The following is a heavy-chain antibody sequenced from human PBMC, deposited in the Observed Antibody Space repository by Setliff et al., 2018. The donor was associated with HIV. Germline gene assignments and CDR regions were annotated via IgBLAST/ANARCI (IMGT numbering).Heavy chain of an antibody. CDR3: TLDVDTFRPQVDY. CDR2: IKSKVDGVTT. V-gene: IGHV3-15*01. CDR1: GFTFSHAW. D-gene: IGHD5-18*01. J-gene: IGHJ4*02. Sequence: GGSLRLSCAASGFTFSHAWMSWFRQPPGKGLEWVGRIKSKVDGVTTDYAAPVKGRFTISRDDSKKTLYLQMNSLETEDTAVYYCTLDVDTFRPQVDYWGQGTLVTVSS.